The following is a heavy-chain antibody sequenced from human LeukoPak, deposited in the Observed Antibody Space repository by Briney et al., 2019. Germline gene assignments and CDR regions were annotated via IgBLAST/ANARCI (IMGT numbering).Heavy chain of an antibody. J-gene: IGHJ4*02. D-gene: IGHD3-3*01. CDR1: GGSLSTGSYY. V-gene: IGHV4-39*07. CDR3: ARDKTFEVVNYFNY. Sequence: PLETLSLTCTVSGGSLSTGSYYWGWIRQPPGKGLEWIGSIYYSGSTYYNPSLKSRITISLDTSKNQFSLKLSSVTAADTAVYYCARDKTFEVVNYFNYWGQGTLVTVSS. CDR2: IYYSGST.